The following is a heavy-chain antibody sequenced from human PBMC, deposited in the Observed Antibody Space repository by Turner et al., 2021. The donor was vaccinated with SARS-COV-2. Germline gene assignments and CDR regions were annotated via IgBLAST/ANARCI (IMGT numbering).Heavy chain of an antibody. CDR1: GYTLTDLS. CDR3: ATGVAVAGTPSDYYYYYGMDV. Sequence: QVQLVQSGAEVKKPGASVKVSCKVSGYTLTDLSIHWVRQAPGKGLEWMGGFDPEDGETIYAQKFQGRVTMTEDTSTDTAYMELSSLRSEDTAVYYCATGVAVAGTPSDYYYYYGMDVWGQGTTVTVSS. V-gene: IGHV1-24*01. CDR2: FDPEDGET. D-gene: IGHD6-19*01. J-gene: IGHJ6*02.